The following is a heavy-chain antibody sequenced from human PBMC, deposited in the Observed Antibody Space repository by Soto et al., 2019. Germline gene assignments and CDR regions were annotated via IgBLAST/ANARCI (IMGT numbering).Heavy chain of an antibody. CDR2: VNRDGTGT. D-gene: IGHD5-12*01. J-gene: IGHJ4*02. V-gene: IGHV3-74*01. CDR1: GFTFGSSW. CDR3: ARESGSDGEYYFDY. Sequence: EVQLVESGGGLVQPGGSLRLSCGASGFTFGSSWMHWVRQAPGKGLVWVARVNRDGTGTDHVESVKARFTISRDNAKNTLYLQMSSLRAEDTAVYYCARESGSDGEYYFDYWGQGTLVTVSS.